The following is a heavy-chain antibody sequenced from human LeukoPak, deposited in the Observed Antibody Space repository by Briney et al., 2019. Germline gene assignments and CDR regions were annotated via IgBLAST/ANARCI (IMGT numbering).Heavy chain of an antibody. V-gene: IGHV1-69*04. CDR1: GGTSNSHA. Sequence: ASVKVSCKASGGTSNSHAISWVRQAPGQGLEWMGRIIPNLGTTNRAQNFQDRVTLTADKSTDTAYMELTSLTSDDTAVYYCATTNDGGGYQWGDFFDFWGQGTLVTVSS. D-gene: IGHD3-22*01. CDR2: IIPNLGTT. J-gene: IGHJ4*02. CDR3: ATTNDGGGYQWGDFFDF.